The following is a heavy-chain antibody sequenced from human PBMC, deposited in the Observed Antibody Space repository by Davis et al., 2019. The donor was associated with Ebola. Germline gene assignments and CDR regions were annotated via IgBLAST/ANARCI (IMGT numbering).Heavy chain of an antibody. Sequence: SETLSLTCAVYGGSFSGYYWSWIRKPPGKGLEWIGEINHSGSTNYNPSLKSRVTISLDTSKNQFSLKLSSVTAADTAVYYCARDTAMVSSRYYYYGMDVWGQGTTVTVSS. CDR3: ARDTAMVSSRYYYYGMDV. D-gene: IGHD5-18*01. CDR1: GGSFSGYY. V-gene: IGHV4-34*01. CDR2: INHSGST. J-gene: IGHJ6*02.